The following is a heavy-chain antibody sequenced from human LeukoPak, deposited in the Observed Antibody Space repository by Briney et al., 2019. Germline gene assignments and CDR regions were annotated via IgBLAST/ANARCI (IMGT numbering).Heavy chain of an antibody. Sequence: SETLSLTCAVYGESFSGHYWTCIRQPPGKGLEWIGEIDHTGSINYNPSLKSRVTTSLDASKNQFSLKLSSVTAADTAMYYCASGRDTNSWPLDYWGQGTLVTVSS. CDR2: IDHTGSI. CDR1: GESFSGHY. J-gene: IGHJ4*02. V-gene: IGHV4-34*01. CDR3: ASGRDTNSWPLDY. D-gene: IGHD5-18*01.